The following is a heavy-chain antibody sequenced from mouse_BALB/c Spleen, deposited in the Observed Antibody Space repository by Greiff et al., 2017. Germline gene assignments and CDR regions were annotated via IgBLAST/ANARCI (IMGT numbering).Heavy chain of an antibody. J-gene: IGHJ1*01. CDR2: ISTYYGNT. Sequence: VKLVESGPELVRPGVSVKISCKGSGYTFTDYAMHWVKQSHAKSLEWIGVISTYYGNTNYNQKFKGKATMTVDKSSSTAYMELARLTSEDSAIYYCARDYYGSSARYFDVWGAGTTVTVSS. D-gene: IGHD1-1*01. V-gene: IGHV1-67*01. CDR3: ARDYYGSSARYFDV. CDR1: GYTFTDYA.